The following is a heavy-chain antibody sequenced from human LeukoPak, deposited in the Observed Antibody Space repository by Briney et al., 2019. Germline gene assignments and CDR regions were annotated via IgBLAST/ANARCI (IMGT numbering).Heavy chain of an antibody. Sequence: GGSLRLSCAASGFTFSTYWMHWVRQAPGKGLVWVSRINSDGSSTSYADSVKGRFTISRDNAENSLYLQMNSLRVEDTAFYYCARDLAYSRLDYWGQGMLVTVSS. CDR1: GFTFSTYW. D-gene: IGHD5-18*01. J-gene: IGHJ4*02. V-gene: IGHV3-74*01. CDR2: INSDGSST. CDR3: ARDLAYSRLDY.